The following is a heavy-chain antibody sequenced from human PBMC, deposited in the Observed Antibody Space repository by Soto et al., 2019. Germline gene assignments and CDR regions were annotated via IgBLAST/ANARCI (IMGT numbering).Heavy chain of an antibody. Sequence: PGGSLRLSCAASGFTFSSYEMNWVRQAPGKGLEWVSYISSSGSTIYYADSVKGRFTISRDNAKNSLYLQMNSLRAEDTAVYYCARDHAGYDFWSANSRHGMDVWGQGTTVTVSS. CDR1: GFTFSSYE. D-gene: IGHD3-3*01. J-gene: IGHJ6*02. CDR3: ARDHAGYDFWSANSRHGMDV. V-gene: IGHV3-48*03. CDR2: ISSSGSTI.